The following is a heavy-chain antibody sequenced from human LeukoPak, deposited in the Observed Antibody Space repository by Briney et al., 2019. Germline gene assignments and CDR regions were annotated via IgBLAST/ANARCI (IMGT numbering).Heavy chain of an antibody. CDR1: GYTFTGYY. J-gene: IGHJ4*02. D-gene: IGHD6-13*01. V-gene: IGHV1-2*02. Sequence: ASVKVSCKASGYTFTGYYMHWVRQAPGQGLEWTGWINPNSGGTNYAQKFQGRVTMTRDTSISTAYMELSRLRSDDTAVYYCARSRYSSSQTSPLDYWGQGTLVTVSS. CDR2: INPNSGGT. CDR3: ARSRYSSSQTSPLDY.